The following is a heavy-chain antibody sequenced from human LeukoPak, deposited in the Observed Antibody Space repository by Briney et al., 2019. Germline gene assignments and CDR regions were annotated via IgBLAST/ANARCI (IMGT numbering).Heavy chain of an antibody. D-gene: IGHD3-22*01. CDR3: ARDRTRKYYYDSSGYSP. CDR2: ISAYNGNT. V-gene: IGHV1-18*04. CDR1: GYTFTGYY. J-gene: IGHJ5*02. Sequence: ASVKVSCTASGYTFTGYYMHWVRQAPGQGLEWMVWISAYNGNTNYAQKLQGRVTMTTDTSTSTAYMELRSLRSDDTAVYYCARDRTRKYYYDSSGYSPWGQGTLVTVSS.